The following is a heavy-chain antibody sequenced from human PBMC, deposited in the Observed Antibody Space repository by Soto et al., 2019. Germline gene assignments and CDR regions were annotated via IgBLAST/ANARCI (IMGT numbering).Heavy chain of an antibody. CDR1: GFSFRVYA. D-gene: IGHD2-15*01. CDR3: ARDIFDATGKYFDF. V-gene: IGHV3-49*04. CDR2: IRTKIYRETT. Sequence: SLILSCTASGFSFRVYAVSWVRQAPGKGLEWVSSIRTKIYRETTQYAASVKGRFTISRDDSESTAYLQMNSLKTEDTAVYYCARDIFDATGKYFDFWGQRTLVTVSS. J-gene: IGHJ4*02.